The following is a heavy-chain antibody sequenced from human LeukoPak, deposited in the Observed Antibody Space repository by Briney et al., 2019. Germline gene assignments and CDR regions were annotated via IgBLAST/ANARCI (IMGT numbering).Heavy chain of an antibody. V-gene: IGHV4-34*01. CDR1: GGSFSGYY. D-gene: IGHD3-10*01. CDR2: IYYSGST. CDR3: ARESLHNYGSGIYWFDP. J-gene: IGHJ5*02. Sequence: SETLSLTCAVYGGSFSGYYWGWIRQPPGKGLEWIGSIYYSGSTYYNPSLKSRVTISVDTSKNQFSLKLSSVAAADTAVYYCARESLHNYGSGIYWFDPWGQGTLVTVSS.